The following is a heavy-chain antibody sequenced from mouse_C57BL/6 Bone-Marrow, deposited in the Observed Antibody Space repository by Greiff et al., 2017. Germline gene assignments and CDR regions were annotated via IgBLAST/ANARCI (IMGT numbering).Heavy chain of an antibody. J-gene: IGHJ3*01. Sequence: EVQGVASGGGLVQPKGSLTLTCAVSGFTLNTYAMHWVRQAPGKGLEWVARLRSKSSNYATSYADSVKNRFTISRDELQSILYLQMNNLKAEYTAMYYCVRGGSAWFAYWGQGTLVTVSA. V-gene: IGHV10-3*01. CDR2: LRSKSSNYAT. CDR1: GFTLNTYA. CDR3: VRGGSAWFAY.